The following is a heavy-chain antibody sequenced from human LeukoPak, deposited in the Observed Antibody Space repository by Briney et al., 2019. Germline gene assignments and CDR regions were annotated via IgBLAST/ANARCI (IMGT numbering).Heavy chain of an antibody. V-gene: IGHV3-7*01. J-gene: IGHJ4*02. Sequence: HPGGSLRLSCAASGFTFSSYWMSWVRQAPGKGLEWVANIKQDGSEKYYVDSVKGRFTISRDNAKNSLYLQMNSLRAEDTAVYYCARDGLTTALSFDYWGQGTLVTVSS. D-gene: IGHD4-17*01. CDR1: GFTFSSYW. CDR3: ARDGLTTALSFDY. CDR2: IKQDGSEK.